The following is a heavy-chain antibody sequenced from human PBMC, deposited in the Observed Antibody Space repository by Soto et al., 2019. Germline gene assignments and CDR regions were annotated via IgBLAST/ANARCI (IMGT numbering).Heavy chain of an antibody. V-gene: IGHV3-13*01. Sequence: GALRLSCAASGFTFSSYDMHWVRQATGKGLEWVSAIGTAGDTYYPGSVKGRFTISRENAKNSLYLQMNSLRAGDTAVYYCARDPGDYYGMDVWGQGTTVTVSS. J-gene: IGHJ6*02. CDR2: IGTAGDT. CDR1: GFTFSSYD. CDR3: ARDPGDYYGMDV.